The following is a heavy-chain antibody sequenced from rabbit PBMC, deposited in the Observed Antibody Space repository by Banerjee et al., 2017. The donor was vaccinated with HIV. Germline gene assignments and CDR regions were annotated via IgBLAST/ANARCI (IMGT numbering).Heavy chain of an antibody. CDR2: IYGGSSENI. V-gene: IGHV1S45*01. J-gene: IGHJ4*01. D-gene: IGHD4-1*01. Sequence: QEQLEESGGDLVKPEGSLTLTCTASGFSFSNKYVMCWVRQAPGKGLEWIACIYGGSSENIYYASWAKGRFTCSKASSTTVTLQMTSLTAADTATYFCARDLAGVIGWNFNLWGQGTLVTVS. CDR1: GFSFSNKYV. CDR3: ARDLAGVIGWNFNL.